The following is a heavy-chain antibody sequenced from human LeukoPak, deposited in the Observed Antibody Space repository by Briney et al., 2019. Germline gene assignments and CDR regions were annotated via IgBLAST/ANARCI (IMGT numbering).Heavy chain of an antibody. J-gene: IGHJ6*02. D-gene: IGHD3-10*01. Sequence: SETLSLTCTVSGGSISSGDYYWSWIRQPPGKGLEWIGYIYYGGSTYYNPSLKSRVTISVDTSKNQFSLKLSSVTAADTAVYYCARDMVRGVTLYYYGMDVWGQGTTVTVSS. CDR3: ARDMVRGVTLYYYGMDV. V-gene: IGHV4-30-4*01. CDR1: GGSISSGDYY. CDR2: IYYGGST.